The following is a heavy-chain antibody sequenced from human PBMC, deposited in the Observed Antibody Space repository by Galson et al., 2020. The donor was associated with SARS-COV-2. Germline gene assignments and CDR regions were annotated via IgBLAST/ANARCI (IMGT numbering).Heavy chain of an antibody. Sequence: SLTCAVSGTSISSGSYSWNWIRQPPGKGLEWIGYISHSGGTYYNPSLKSRVTISGDRSTNQLSLRLSSVTAADTAVYYCARLDYGEYATGAFDNWGQGTRVTVAS. J-gene: IGHJ3*02. CDR3: ARLDYGEYATGAFDN. V-gene: IGHV4-30-2*01. D-gene: IGHD4-17*01. CDR2: ISHSGGT. CDR1: GTSISSGSYS.